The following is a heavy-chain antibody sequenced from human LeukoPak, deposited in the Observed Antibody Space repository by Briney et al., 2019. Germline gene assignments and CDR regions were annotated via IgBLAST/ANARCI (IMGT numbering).Heavy chain of an antibody. CDR3: ARDTDYLGTY. Sequence: GGSLRLSCAASGCTFSSYAMHWVRQAPGKGLEYVSAISSNGGSTYYANSVKGRFTISRDNSKNTLYLQMNSLRAEDTAVYYCARDTDYLGTYWGQGTLVTVSS. V-gene: IGHV3-64*01. J-gene: IGHJ4*02. D-gene: IGHD4-11*01. CDR1: GCTFSSYA. CDR2: ISSNGGST.